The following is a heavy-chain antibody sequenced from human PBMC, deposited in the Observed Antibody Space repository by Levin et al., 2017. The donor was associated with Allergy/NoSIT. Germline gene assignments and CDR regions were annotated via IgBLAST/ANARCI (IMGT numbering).Heavy chain of an antibody. CDR2: FDPEDGKT. J-gene: IGHJ3*01. D-gene: IGHD3-16*02. V-gene: IGHV1-24*01. CDR3: ATGRGYYDYIWGSYRYDAFDV. Sequence: ASVKVSCKVSGYTLTELSMHWVRQAPGKRLEWMGGFDPEDGKTIYAQKFQGRVTMTEDTSTDTTYMELSRLRSDDTAVYYCATGRGYYDYIWGSYRYDAFDVWGQGTMVSVSS. CDR1: GYTLTELS.